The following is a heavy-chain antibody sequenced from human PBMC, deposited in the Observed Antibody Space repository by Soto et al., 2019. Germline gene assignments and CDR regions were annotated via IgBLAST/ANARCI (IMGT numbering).Heavy chain of an antibody. CDR3: ARMAGPRYFEL. V-gene: IGHV4-34*01. CDR1: GGSFSGFY. Sequence: SETLSLTCAVHGGSFSGFYWTWIRQPPGKGLEWIGEINHSGSSNYNPPLKSRVTMSLDTSRNQFSLSLNSVTAADTAVYYCARMAGPRYFELWGRGTLVTVSS. J-gene: IGHJ2*01. CDR2: INHSGSS.